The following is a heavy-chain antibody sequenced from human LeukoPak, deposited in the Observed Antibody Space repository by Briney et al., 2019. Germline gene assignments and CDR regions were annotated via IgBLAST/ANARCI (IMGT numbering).Heavy chain of an antibody. CDR2: ISGSGGST. CDR1: GFTFSSYA. J-gene: IGHJ4*02. V-gene: IGHV3-23*01. Sequence: HTGGSLRLSCAASGFTFSSYAMSWVRQAPGKGLEWVSAISGSGGSTYYADSVKGRFTISRDNSKNTLYLQMNSLRAEDTAVYYCAKDTPRGEYCSSTSCYYRYFDYWGQGTLVTASS. CDR3: AKDTPRGEYCSSTSCYYRYFDY. D-gene: IGHD2-2*01.